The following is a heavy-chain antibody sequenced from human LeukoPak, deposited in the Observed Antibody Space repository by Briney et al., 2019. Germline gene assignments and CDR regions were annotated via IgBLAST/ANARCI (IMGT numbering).Heavy chain of an antibody. CDR2: ISSSSSYI. V-gene: IGHV3-21*01. CDR3: ARGAGYCSSTSCPLYYYYGMDV. Sequence: GGSLRLSCAASGFTFSSYSMNWVRQAPGKRLEWVSSISSSSSYIYYADSVKGRFTISRDNAKNSLYLQMNSLRAEDTAVYYCARGAGYCSSTSCPLYYYYGMDVWGQGTTVTVSS. CDR1: GFTFSSYS. J-gene: IGHJ6*02. D-gene: IGHD2-2*01.